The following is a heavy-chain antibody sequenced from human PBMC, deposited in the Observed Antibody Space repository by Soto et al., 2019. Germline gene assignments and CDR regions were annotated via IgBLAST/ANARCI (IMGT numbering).Heavy chain of an antibody. CDR1: GYTFTSYG. J-gene: IGHJ4*02. D-gene: IGHD3-10*01. V-gene: IGHV1-18*01. CDR2: ISAYNGNT. CDR3: ARARLVLWFGELSPQPFDY. Sequence: ASVKVSCKASGYTFTSYGISWVRQAPGQGLEWMGWISAYNGNTNYAQKLQGRVTMTTDTSTSTAYMELRSLRSDDTAVYYCARARLVLWFGELSPQPFDYWGQGTLVTVSS.